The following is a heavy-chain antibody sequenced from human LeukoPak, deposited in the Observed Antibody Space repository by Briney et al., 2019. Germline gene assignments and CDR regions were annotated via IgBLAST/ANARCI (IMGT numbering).Heavy chain of an antibody. D-gene: IGHD3-3*01. V-gene: IGHV1-69*04. Sequence: ASVKVSCKASGGTFSSYAISWVRQAPGQGLEWMGRIIPILGIANYAQKFQGRVTITADKSTSTAYMELSSLRSEDTAVYYCASMSTYYDFWSCYSAAREYFDYWGQGTLVTVSS. CDR1: GGTFSSYA. CDR2: IIPILGIA. CDR3: ASMSTYYDFWSCYSAAREYFDY. J-gene: IGHJ4*02.